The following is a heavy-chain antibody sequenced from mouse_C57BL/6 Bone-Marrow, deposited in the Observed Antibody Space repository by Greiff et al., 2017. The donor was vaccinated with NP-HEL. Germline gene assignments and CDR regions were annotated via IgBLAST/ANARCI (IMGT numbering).Heavy chain of an antibody. CDR2: IDPSDSET. CDR1: GYTFTSYW. V-gene: IGHV1-52*01. Sequence: QVQLQQPGAELVRPGSSVKLSCKASGYTFTSYWMHWVKQRPIQGLEWIGNIDPSDSETHYNQKFKDKATLTVDKSSSTAYMQLSSLTSEDSAVYYCARWGLFTTGGVDYWGQGTTLTVSS. D-gene: IGHD1-1*01. CDR3: ARWGLFTTGGVDY. J-gene: IGHJ2*01.